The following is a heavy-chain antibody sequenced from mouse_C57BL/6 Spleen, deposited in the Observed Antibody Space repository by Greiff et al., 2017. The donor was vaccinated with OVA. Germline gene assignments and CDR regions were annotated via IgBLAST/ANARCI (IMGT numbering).Heavy chain of an antibody. Sequence: QVQLQQSGPELVKPGASVKISCKASGYAFSSSWMNWVKQRTGQGLEWIGEIYPRSGNTYYNEKFKGKATLTADKSSSTAYMELRSLTSEDSAVYFCARMSSGYFDVWGTGTTVTVSS. D-gene: IGHD1-1*01. V-gene: IGHV1-81*01. J-gene: IGHJ1*03. CDR3: ARMSSGYFDV. CDR2: IYPRSGNT. CDR1: GYAFSSSW.